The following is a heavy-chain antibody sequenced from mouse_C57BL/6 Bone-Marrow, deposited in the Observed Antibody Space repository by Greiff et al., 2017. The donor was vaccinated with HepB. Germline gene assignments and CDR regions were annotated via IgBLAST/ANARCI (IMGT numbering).Heavy chain of an antibody. CDR2: ISSGSSTI. J-gene: IGHJ4*01. V-gene: IGHV5-17*01. CDR1: GFTFSDYG. CDR3: ASGGYRYAMDY. D-gene: IGHD2-2*01. Sequence: EVKVVESGGGLVKPGGSLKLSCAASGFTFSDYGMHWVRQAPEKGLEWVAYISSGSSTIYYADTVKGRFTISRDNAKNTLFLQMTSLRSEDTAMYYCASGGYRYAMDYWGQGTSVTVSS.